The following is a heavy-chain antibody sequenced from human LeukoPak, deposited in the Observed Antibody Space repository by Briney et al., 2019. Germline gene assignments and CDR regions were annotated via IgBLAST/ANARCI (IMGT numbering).Heavy chain of an antibody. J-gene: IGHJ4*02. CDR2: FDPEDGET. V-gene: IGHV1-24*01. D-gene: IGHD1-26*01. Sequence: ASVTVSCTVSGYTLTELSMHWVRQAPGKGLEWMGGFDPEDGETIYAQKFQGRVTMTEDTSTDTAYMELSSLRSEDTAVYYCATVVGASTDVFDYWGQGTLVTVSS. CDR3: ATVVGASTDVFDY. CDR1: GYTLTELS.